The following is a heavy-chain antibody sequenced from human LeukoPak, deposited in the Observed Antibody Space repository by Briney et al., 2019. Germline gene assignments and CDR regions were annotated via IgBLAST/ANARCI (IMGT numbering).Heavy chain of an antibody. CDR1: GFTFSSYA. CDR2: ISGSGGST. D-gene: IGHD5-12*01. Sequence: GGSLRLSCAASGFTFSSYAMSWVRQAPGKGLEWVSAISGSGGSTYYADSVKGRFTISRDNSKNTLYLQMNGLRAEDTAVYYCAKRGYSGYDKTYYYFDYWGQGTLVTVSS. V-gene: IGHV3-23*01. CDR3: AKRGYSGYDKTYYYFDY. J-gene: IGHJ4*02.